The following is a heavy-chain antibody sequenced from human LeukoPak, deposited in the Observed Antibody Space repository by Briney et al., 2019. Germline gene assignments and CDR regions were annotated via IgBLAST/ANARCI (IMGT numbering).Heavy chain of an antibody. CDR1: GFTFSDYY. CDR3: ARDDYYYDSSGYHGDY. V-gene: IGHV3-11*04. D-gene: IGHD3-22*01. J-gene: IGHJ4*02. Sequence: GGSLRLSCAASGFTFSDYYMSWIRQAPGKGLEWVSYISSTSNTIYYANSVKGRFTISRDNAKNSLYLQMNSLRAEDTAVYYCARDDYYYDSSGYHGDYWGQGTLVTVSS. CDR2: ISSTSNTI.